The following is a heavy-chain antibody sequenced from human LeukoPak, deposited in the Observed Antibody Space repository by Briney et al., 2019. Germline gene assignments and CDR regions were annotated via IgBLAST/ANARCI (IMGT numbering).Heavy chain of an antibody. D-gene: IGHD6-13*01. CDR3: ARSRRIAAAGTGYYFDY. CDR1: RYTFTGYY. CDR2: INPNSGGT. Sequence: RASVKVSCKASRYTFTGYYMHWVRQAPGQGLEWMGWINPNSGGTNYAQKFQGRVTMTRDTSISTAYMELSRLRSDDTAVYYCARSRRIAAAGTGYYFDYWGQGTLVTASS. J-gene: IGHJ4*02. V-gene: IGHV1-2*02.